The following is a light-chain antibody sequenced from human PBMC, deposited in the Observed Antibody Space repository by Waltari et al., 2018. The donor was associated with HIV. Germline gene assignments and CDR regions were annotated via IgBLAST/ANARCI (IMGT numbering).Light chain of an antibody. Sequence: QLVLTQSPSASASLGASVKLTCTLSSGHSRNAIAWHQQQPEKGPRFLMRLNGDGRNITGDGIPDRFSGSSSGTERYLTISSLQSDDEADYYCQTWGTGFLVFGGGTKLTVL. J-gene: IGLJ2*01. CDR2: LNGDGRN. CDR1: SGHSRNA. V-gene: IGLV4-69*01. CDR3: QTWGTGFLV.